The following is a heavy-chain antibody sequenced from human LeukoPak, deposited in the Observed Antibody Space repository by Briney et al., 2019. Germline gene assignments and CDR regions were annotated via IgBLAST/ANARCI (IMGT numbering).Heavy chain of an antibody. CDR2: IYHSGST. CDR3: ARGITGLVDY. V-gene: IGHV4-30-2*01. D-gene: IGHD1-20*01. Sequence: PSQTLSLTCTVSGGSISSGGYYWSWIRQPPGKGLEWIGYIYHSGSTYYNPSLKSRVTISVDRSKNQFSLKLSSVTAADTAVYYCARGITGLVDYWGQGTLVTVSS. CDR1: GGSISSGGYY. J-gene: IGHJ4*02.